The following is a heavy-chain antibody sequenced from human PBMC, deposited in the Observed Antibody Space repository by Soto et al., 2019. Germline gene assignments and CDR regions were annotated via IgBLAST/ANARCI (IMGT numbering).Heavy chain of an antibody. Sequence: EMQVLESGGGLVQPGGSLRLSCAASGFTFSSYGMNWVRQAPGKGLAWVSGIRSDGDTTYNADSVKGRFTVSRDTSKNTVDLQMNSLRAEDTAVYYCAKGKGVGATPDGANCWCQGNLVTVAS. D-gene: IGHD1-26*01. CDR3: AKGKGVGATPDGANC. J-gene: IGHJ4*02. CDR2: IRSDGDTT. V-gene: IGHV3-23*01. CDR1: GFTFSSYG.